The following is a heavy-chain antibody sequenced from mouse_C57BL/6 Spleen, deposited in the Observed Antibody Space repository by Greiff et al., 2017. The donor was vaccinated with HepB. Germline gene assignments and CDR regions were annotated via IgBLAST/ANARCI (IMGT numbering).Heavy chain of an antibody. V-gene: IGHV1-42*01. D-gene: IGHD1-1*01. CDR2: INPSTGGT. CDR1: GYSFTGYY. Sequence: EVKLQESGPELVKPGASVKISCKASGYSFTGYYMNWVKQSPEKSLEWIGEINPSTGGTTYNQKFKAKATLTVDKSSSTAYMQLKSLTSEDSAVYYCASYYYGSSPYYFDYWGQGTTLTVSS. CDR3: ASYYYGSSPYYFDY. J-gene: IGHJ2*01.